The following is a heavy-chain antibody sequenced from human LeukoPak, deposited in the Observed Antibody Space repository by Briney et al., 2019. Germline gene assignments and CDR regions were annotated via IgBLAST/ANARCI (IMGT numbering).Heavy chain of an antibody. J-gene: IGHJ1*01. CDR2: ISYDGSNK. Sequence: GRSLRLSCAASGFTFSSYAMHWVRQAPGKGLEWVAVISYDGSNKYYADSVKGRFTISRDNSKNTLYLQMNSLRAEDTAVYYCAKDPPSSSGWSGYFQHWGQGTLVTVSS. V-gene: IGHV3-30-3*01. CDR1: GFTFSSYA. CDR3: AKDPPSSSGWSGYFQH. D-gene: IGHD6-19*01.